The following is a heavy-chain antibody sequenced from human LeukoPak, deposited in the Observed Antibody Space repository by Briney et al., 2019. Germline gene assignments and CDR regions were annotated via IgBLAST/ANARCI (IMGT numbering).Heavy chain of an antibody. Sequence: PGGSLRLSCSASGFTFSSYAMHWVRQAPGKGLEYVSAISSNGGSTYYADSVKGRFTISRDNSKNTLYLQMNSLRAEDTAVYYCARERGPYSSSWGFDYWGQGALVTVSS. CDR1: GFTFSSYA. CDR3: ARERGPYSSSWGFDY. D-gene: IGHD6-13*01. J-gene: IGHJ4*02. V-gene: IGHV3-64*04. CDR2: ISSNGGST.